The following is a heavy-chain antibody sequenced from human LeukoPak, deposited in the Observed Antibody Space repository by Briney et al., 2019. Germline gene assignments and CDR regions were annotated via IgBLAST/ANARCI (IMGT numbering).Heavy chain of an antibody. J-gene: IGHJ4*02. CDR3: ARMYYYASGNSDREKYYFDY. CDR1: GFTFRSYG. Sequence: GGSLRLSCAASGFTFRSYGMHWVRQAPGKGLEWVAVIWYDGSKKYYADSVKGRFTISRDNSKNTLYLEMNSLRAEDTAVYYCARMYYYASGNSDREKYYFDYWGQGTLVTVSS. D-gene: IGHD3-10*01. V-gene: IGHV3-33*01. CDR2: IWYDGSKK.